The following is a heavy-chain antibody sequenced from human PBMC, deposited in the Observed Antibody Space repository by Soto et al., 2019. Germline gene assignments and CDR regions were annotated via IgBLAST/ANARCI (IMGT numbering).Heavy chain of an antibody. D-gene: IGHD1-26*01. CDR2: ISGSGGTT. CDR1: GFTFSSYV. CDR3: ARDVWETTSRYYGLDL. V-gene: IGHV3-23*01. J-gene: IGHJ6*02. Sequence: VGSLRLSCAASGFTFSSYVMTWVRQAPGKRLEWVSGISGSGGTTSYTDSVKGRFTISRDNSKKTLFLEMKSLGVEDTAVYFCARDVWETTSRYYGLDLWGLGTTVTVSS.